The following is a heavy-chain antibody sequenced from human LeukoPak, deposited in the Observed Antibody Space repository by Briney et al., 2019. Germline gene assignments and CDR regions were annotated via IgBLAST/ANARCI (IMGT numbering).Heavy chain of an antibody. CDR1: GFTFSSHS. J-gene: IGHJ3*02. Sequence: GGSLRLSCAASGFTFSSHSINWVRQAPGKGLEWIATMTVTNKIYYADSVKGRYTISRDNAENSVYLQMNSLRDEDTAVYSCARAQTLFWEFDGFDIWGRGTKVTVSS. D-gene: IGHD3-3*01. CDR3: ARAQTLFWEFDGFDI. V-gene: IGHV3-69-1*01. CDR2: MTVTNKI.